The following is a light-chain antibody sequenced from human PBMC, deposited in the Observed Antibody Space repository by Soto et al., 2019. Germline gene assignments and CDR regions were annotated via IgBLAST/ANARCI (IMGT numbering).Light chain of an antibody. CDR3: LQYHTYPFT. Sequence: DIPMTQSPSSLSASVGDRVTITCRASQDIASQLAWFQQRPGKAPKSLIYATSILQSGVPSKFSGSGSGTTFTLSITSLQPEDFATYYCLQYHTYPFTFGPGTKVDI. CDR1: QDIASQ. J-gene: IGKJ3*01. CDR2: ATS. V-gene: IGKV1-16*02.